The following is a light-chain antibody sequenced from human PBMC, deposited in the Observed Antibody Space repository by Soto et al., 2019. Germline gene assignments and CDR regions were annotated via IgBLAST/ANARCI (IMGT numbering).Light chain of an antibody. CDR2: AAS. J-gene: IGKJ3*01. CDR1: QSVSNY. V-gene: IGKV1-39*01. CDR3: PQSYTSPIT. Sequence: DIQMTQSPSSLSASVGDRVTITCRTSQSVSNYLNWYQQNPGKAPKLLIYAASSLQSGVPPRFSGSGSGTDFTLTSSSLQPEDFATYYCPQSYTSPITFGPGTKVDVK.